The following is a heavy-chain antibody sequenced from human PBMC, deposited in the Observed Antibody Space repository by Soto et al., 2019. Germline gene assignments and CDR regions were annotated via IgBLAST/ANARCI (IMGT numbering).Heavy chain of an antibody. J-gene: IGHJ4*02. D-gene: IGHD3-9*01. CDR2: ISYEGGNK. CDR1: GFTFSSYA. Sequence: GGCLSNSCAASGFTFSSYAMHWVRQAPGKGLEWVAVISYEGGNKYYADSAKGRFTISGDNSKNTLYLQKNSLRAEDTAVYYCARILRYFDSPDYWGQGTLVTVSS. V-gene: IGHV3-30-3*01. CDR3: ARILRYFDSPDY.